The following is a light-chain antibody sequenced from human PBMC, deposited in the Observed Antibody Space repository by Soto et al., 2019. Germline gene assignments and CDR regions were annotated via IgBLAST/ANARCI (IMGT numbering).Light chain of an antibody. CDR1: SSDVGGYNY. CDR2: DVN. Sequence: QSALTQPASVSGSPGQSITISCTGTSSDVGGYNYVSWYQQHPGKAPKLMIYDVNNRPSGVSNRFSGSKSGNTASLTISGLQAEDEADDYCSSYTARGTLVVFGGGTTLTVL. V-gene: IGLV2-14*01. J-gene: IGLJ2*01. CDR3: SSYTARGTLVV.